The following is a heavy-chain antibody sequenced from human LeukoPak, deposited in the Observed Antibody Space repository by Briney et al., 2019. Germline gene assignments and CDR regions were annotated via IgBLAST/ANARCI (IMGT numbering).Heavy chain of an antibody. CDR1: GFTFSSYS. V-gene: IGHV4-39*07. J-gene: IGHJ2*01. Sequence: NPGGSLRLSCAASGFTFSSYSMNWVRQAPGKGLEWIGSIYYSGSTYYNPSLKSRVTISVDTSKNQFSLKLSSVTAADTAVYYCARGEAAAAADWYFDLWGRGTLVTVSS. CDR3: ARGEAAAAADWYFDL. CDR2: IYYSGST. D-gene: IGHD6-13*01.